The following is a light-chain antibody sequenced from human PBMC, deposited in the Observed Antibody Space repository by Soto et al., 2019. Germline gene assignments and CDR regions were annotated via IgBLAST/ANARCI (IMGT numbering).Light chain of an antibody. V-gene: IGKV3-15*01. Sequence: VLTQSPDTLSLSPGERATLSCRASQSVGSSSLGWYQQKPGQAPRLLIYAASTRATGIPARFSGSGSGTEFTLTISSLQSEDFAVYYCQQYYRWPQTFGQGTKADIK. CDR1: QSVGSS. CDR3: QQYYRWPQT. J-gene: IGKJ1*01. CDR2: AAS.